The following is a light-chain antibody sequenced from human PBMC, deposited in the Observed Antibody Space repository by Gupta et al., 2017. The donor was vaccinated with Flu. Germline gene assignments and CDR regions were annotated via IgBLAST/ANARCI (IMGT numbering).Light chain of an antibody. Sequence: DIQMIQSPSTLSASVGDRVTITCRASQNIRGWLAWYHQKPGKAPKLLIYKASTLDSGVPSRFTGSGFGTEFTLTINSLQPDDFATYYCQEYLTDFHSFGQGTKLEIK. V-gene: IGKV1-5*03. CDR3: QEYLTDFHS. CDR1: QNIRGW. CDR2: KAS. J-gene: IGKJ2*03.